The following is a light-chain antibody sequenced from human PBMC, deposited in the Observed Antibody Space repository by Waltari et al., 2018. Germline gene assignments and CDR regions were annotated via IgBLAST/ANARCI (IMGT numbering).Light chain of an antibody. J-gene: IGKJ5*01. CDR2: DAS. CDR1: QDANIY. Sequence: EIVLTQSPATLSLSPGEGATLSCRASQDANIYLAWYQQRPGQTPRLLIYDASNRATGIAARFSGSGFGTDFTLTISSLEPEDFAVYYCQQRRYWPMTFGQGTRLEIK. V-gene: IGKV3-11*01. CDR3: QQRRYWPMT.